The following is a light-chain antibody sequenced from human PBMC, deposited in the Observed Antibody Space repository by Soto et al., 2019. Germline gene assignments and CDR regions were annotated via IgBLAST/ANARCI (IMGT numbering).Light chain of an antibody. CDR3: CSYAGSNTLL. V-gene: IGLV2-23*02. CDR1: SSDVGTYNL. CDR2: EVS. Sequence: QSALTQPASVSGSPGQSITISCTGTSSDVGTYNLVSWYRHHPGSAPRLMMYEVSKWPLGVSNRFSGSKSGNTASLTISGLQAEDEGDYYCCSYAGSNTLLFGVGTKLTVL. J-gene: IGLJ2*01.